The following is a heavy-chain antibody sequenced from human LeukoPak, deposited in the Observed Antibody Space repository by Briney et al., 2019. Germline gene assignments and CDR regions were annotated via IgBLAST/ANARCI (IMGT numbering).Heavy chain of an antibody. V-gene: IGHV1-69*04. CDR1: GYTFTSYA. CDR3: ARADSYDSSGYYTTYFDY. CDR2: IIPIFGIA. J-gene: IGHJ4*02. Sequence: ASVKVSCKASGYTFTSYAMHWVRQAPGQGLEWMGRIIPIFGIANYAQKFQGRVTITADKSTSTAYMELSSLRSEDTAVYYCARADSYDSSGYYTTYFDYWGQGTLVTVSS. D-gene: IGHD3-22*01.